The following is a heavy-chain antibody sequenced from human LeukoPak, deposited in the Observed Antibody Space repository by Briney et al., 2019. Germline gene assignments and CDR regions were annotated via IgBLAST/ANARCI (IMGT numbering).Heavy chain of an antibody. Sequence: GGSLRLSCAASGFTFGSYWMSWVRQAPGKGLEWVANIKQNGSEKYYVDSVKGRFTISRDNAKNSLYLQMNSLRAEDTAVYYCARGYCSSTSCYPDAYYYYYMDVWGKGTTVTVSS. CDR3: ARGYCSSTSCYPDAYYYYYMDV. J-gene: IGHJ6*03. CDR2: IKQNGSEK. D-gene: IGHD2-2*01. V-gene: IGHV3-7*01. CDR1: GFTFGSYW.